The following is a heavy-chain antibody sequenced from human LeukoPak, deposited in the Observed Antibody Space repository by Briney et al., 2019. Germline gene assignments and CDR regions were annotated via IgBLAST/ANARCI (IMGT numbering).Heavy chain of an antibody. J-gene: IGHJ3*02. CDR2: ISSTGGTI. CDR3: ARQVVEEAFDI. Sequence: GGSLRLSCAASGFTFSSNSMNWVRQAPGKGLEWVSYISSTGGTIYYADSMKGRFTISRDNAKNSLYLQMNSLRAEDTAVYYCARQVVEEAFDIWGQGTMVTVSS. CDR1: GFTFSSNS. V-gene: IGHV3-48*04. D-gene: IGHD2-2*01.